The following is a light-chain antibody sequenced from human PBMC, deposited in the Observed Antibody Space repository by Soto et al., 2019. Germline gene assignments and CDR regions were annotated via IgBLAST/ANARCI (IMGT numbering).Light chain of an antibody. CDR2: AAS. CDR3: QHYGSSLYT. J-gene: IGKJ2*01. Sequence: DIVLTQSPGTLSLSPGERATLSCRASQSVSSSYLAWYQQKPGQAPRLLIYAASSRATGIPDRFSGSASGTDFTLTISRLEPEDFAVYFCQHYGSSLYTFGQGTKLEIK. V-gene: IGKV3-20*01. CDR1: QSVSSSY.